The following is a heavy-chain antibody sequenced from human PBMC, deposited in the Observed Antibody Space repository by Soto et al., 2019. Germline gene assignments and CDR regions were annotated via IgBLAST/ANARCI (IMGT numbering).Heavy chain of an antibody. CDR3: ARDPHEFWSSYFFDP. Sequence: GALVKVSCKASGYPFDMYGINWVRQAPGQRLEWMGWISAYNGQTDYAQNFQGRVTMATDTSTNTAYMELRNLRSDDTAVYYCARDPHEFWSSYFFDPWGPGTLVTVSA. CDR2: ISAYNGQT. V-gene: IGHV1-18*01. CDR1: GYPFDMYG. D-gene: IGHD3-3*01. J-gene: IGHJ5*02.